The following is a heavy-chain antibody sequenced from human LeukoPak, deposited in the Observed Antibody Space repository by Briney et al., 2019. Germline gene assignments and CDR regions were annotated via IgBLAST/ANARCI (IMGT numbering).Heavy chain of an antibody. V-gene: IGHV3-23*01. CDR3: ATHTEPGYSSGWSAFDI. Sequence: PGGSLRLSCVASGFTFGSYAMRWVRQAPGKGLEWVAGDGDSGGNSRYTDSVKGRFTISRDNSKNTLYLQLNSLRAEDTAVYYCATHTEPGYSSGWSAFDIWGQGTMVTVSS. J-gene: IGHJ3*02. CDR1: GFTFGSYA. D-gene: IGHD6-19*01. CDR2: DGDSGGNS.